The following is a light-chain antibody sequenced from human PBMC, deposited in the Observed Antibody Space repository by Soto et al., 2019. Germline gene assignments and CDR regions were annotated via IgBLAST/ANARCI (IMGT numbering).Light chain of an antibody. V-gene: IGLV2-23*01. Sequence: QSALTQPASGFGPLDRRSTFSAPGPSVVVGSYNLVSWYQQHPGKAPKLMIYEGSKRPSGVSNRFSGSKSGNTASLTISGLQAEDEADYYCCSYAGSSTVVFGGGTKLTVL. CDR2: EGS. CDR1: SVVVGSYNL. J-gene: IGLJ2*01. CDR3: CSYAGSSTVV.